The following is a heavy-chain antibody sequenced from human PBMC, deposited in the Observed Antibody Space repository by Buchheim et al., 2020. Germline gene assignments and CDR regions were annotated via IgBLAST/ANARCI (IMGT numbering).Heavy chain of an antibody. CDR1: GFTFSSYG. Sequence: QVQLVESGGGVVQPGRSLRLSCAASGFTFSSYGMHWVRQAPGKGLELVAVIWYDGSNKYYADSVKGRFTISRDNSKNTLYLQMNSLRAEDTAVYYCARVRDRFAGFLTTVVTPRPYYMDVWGKGTT. D-gene: IGHD4-23*01. J-gene: IGHJ6*03. CDR2: IWYDGSNK. CDR3: ARVRDRFAGFLTTVVTPRPYYMDV. V-gene: IGHV3-33*01.